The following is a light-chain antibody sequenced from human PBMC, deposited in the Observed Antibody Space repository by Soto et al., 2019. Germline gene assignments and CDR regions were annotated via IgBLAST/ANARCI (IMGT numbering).Light chain of an antibody. CDR1: QTVSSQ. J-gene: IGKJ1*01. Sequence: LLTQSPATLSLSPGESATLSCRASQTVSSQLAWYQQKPGQAPRLLIYDASKRATGVPGRFSGSGSGTDFTLTNSSLEPDDLGVYYCQQRSSWPTFGQGTKV. V-gene: IGKV3-11*01. CDR3: QQRSSWPT. CDR2: DAS.